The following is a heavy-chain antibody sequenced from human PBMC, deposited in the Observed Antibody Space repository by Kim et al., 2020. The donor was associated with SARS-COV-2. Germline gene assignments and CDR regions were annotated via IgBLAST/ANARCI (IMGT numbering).Heavy chain of an antibody. J-gene: IGHJ2*01. Sequence: SVKVSCKASGGTFSSYAISWVRQAPGQGLEWMGGIIPIFGTANYAQKFQGRVTITADESTSTAYMELSSLRSEDTAVYYCAREGGGIAVAGTWYFDLWGRGTLVTVSS. D-gene: IGHD6-19*01. CDR2: IIPIFGTA. CDR1: GGTFSSYA. CDR3: AREGGGIAVAGTWYFDL. V-gene: IGHV1-69*13.